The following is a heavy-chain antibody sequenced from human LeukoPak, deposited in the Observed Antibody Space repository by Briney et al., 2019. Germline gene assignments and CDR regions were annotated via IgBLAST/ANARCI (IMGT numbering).Heavy chain of an antibody. CDR3: ARYGLRESRGYGQTPFDY. CDR2: INAYNGNA. V-gene: IGHV1-18*01. D-gene: IGHD5-18*01. Sequence: GASVNVSCKASGYTFTSYGFRWVRQAPGQGLAWVGCINAYNGNANDAQKLQGRVTITTATSTSTAYMDLRSLRSDDTAVYYCARYGLRESRGYGQTPFDYWGQGTLVTVSS. CDR1: GYTFTSYG. J-gene: IGHJ4*02.